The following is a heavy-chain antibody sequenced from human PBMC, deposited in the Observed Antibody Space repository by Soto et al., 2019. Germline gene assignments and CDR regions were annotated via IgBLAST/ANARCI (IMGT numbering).Heavy chain of an antibody. CDR1: GGSISSYY. J-gene: IGHJ5*02. CDR3: ARSQSGYSSSRTLFDP. V-gene: IGHV4-59*01. Sequence: KALSLTCTVFGGSISSYYWSWIRQPPGKGLEWIGYIYYSGSTNYDPSLKSRVTISVDTSKNQFSLKLSSVTAADTAVYYCARSQSGYSSSRTLFDPWGQGTLVTVSS. D-gene: IGHD6-13*01. CDR2: IYYSGST.